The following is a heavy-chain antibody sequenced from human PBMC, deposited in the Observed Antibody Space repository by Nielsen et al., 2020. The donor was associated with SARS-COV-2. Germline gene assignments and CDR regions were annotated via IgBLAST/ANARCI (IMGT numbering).Heavy chain of an antibody. CDR3: ARVEPEGVYRYYYGMDV. Sequence: KVSCKGSGYSFTSYWIGWVRQMPGKGLEWMGIIYPGDSDTRYSPSFQGQVTISADKSISTAYLQWSSLKASDTAMYYCARVEPEGVYRYYYGMDVWGQGTTVTVSS. V-gene: IGHV5-51*01. J-gene: IGHJ6*02. CDR1: GYSFTSYW. D-gene: IGHD2-8*01. CDR2: IYPGDSDT.